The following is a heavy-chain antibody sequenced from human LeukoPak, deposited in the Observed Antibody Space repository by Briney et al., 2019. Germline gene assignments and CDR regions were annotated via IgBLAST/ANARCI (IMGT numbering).Heavy chain of an antibody. J-gene: IGHJ3*02. CDR3: AKVPLYDFWSGYYSGAAFDI. CDR1: GFTFSSYA. D-gene: IGHD3-3*01. V-gene: IGHV3-23*01. CDR2: ISGSGGSI. Sequence: GGSLRLSCAASGFTFSSYAMSWVRQAPGKGLEWVSAISGSGGSIYYADSVKGRFTISRDNSKNTLYLQMNSLRAEDTAVYYCAKVPLYDFWSGYYSGAAFDIWGQGTMVTVSS.